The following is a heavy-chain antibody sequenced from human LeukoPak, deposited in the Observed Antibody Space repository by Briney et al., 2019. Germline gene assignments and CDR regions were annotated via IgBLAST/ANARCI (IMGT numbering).Heavy chain of an antibody. CDR1: GGSFSGYY. CDR3: ARLKIAAAGPREYYYYGMDV. D-gene: IGHD6-13*01. Sequence: PSETLSLTCAVYGGSFSGYYWSWIRQHPGKGLEWIGYIYYSGSTYYNPSLRSRVTISVDTSKNQFSLKLSSVTAADTAVYYCARLKIAAAGPREYYYYGMDVWGQGTTVTVSS. V-gene: IGHV4-31*11. CDR2: IYYSGST. J-gene: IGHJ6*02.